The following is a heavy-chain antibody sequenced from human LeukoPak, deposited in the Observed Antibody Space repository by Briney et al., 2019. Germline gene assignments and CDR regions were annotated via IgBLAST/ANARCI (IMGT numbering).Heavy chain of an antibody. CDR1: GFTISDYW. D-gene: IGHD3-16*01. J-gene: IGHJ5*02. CDR3: VRDGGTDWYDP. CDR2: IKQDGSEK. Sequence: GGSLRLSCAASGFTISDYWMTWVRQAPGKGLEWVANIKQDGSEKAYVDSVKGRFTISRDNAKNSIFLQMNSLRVEDMAMYYCVRDGGTDWYDPWGQGTLVSVSS. V-gene: IGHV3-7*01.